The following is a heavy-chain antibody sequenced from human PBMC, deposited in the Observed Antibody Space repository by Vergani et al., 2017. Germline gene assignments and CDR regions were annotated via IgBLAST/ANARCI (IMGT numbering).Heavy chain of an antibody. CDR2: IYHSGST. CDR1: GGSISSGGYP. Sequence: QLQLQESGSGLVKPSQTLSLICAVSGGSISSGGYPWSWIRQPPGKGLEWIGYIYHSGSTYYNPSLKSRVTISVDRSKNQFSLKLSSVTAADTAVYYCARDRGYSYGLDYWGQGTLVTVSS. J-gene: IGHJ4*02. CDR3: ARDRGYSYGLDY. D-gene: IGHD5-18*01. V-gene: IGHV4-30-2*01.